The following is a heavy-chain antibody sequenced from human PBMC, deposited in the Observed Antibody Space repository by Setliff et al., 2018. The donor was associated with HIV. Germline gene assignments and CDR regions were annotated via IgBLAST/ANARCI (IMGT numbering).Heavy chain of an antibody. CDR2: IIPIFGTA. D-gene: IGHD3-16*01. Sequence: GASVKVSCKASGGTFSSYAISWVRQAPGQGLEWMGGIIPIFGTANYAQKFQGRVTITADESTSTAYMELSSLRSEDTAVYYCARDVPWGDYYYYMDVWGKGTTVTVSS. CDR3: ARDVPWGDYYYYMDV. V-gene: IGHV1-69*13. CDR1: GGTFSSYA. J-gene: IGHJ6*03.